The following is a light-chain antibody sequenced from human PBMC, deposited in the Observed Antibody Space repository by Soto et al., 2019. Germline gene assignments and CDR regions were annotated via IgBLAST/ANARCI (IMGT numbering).Light chain of an antibody. CDR2: AVT. J-gene: IGLJ1*01. CDR1: ISDVGGDNH. Sequence: QSVLTQPPSASGSPGQSVTISCTGTISDVGGDNHVSWYPQHPGKAPKLMIFAVTKRPSAVPDRFSASKSGNTASLTVSGLRAEDAADYYCSSYADGNTFYVFGTGTKVTVL. CDR3: SSYADGNTFYV. V-gene: IGLV2-8*01.